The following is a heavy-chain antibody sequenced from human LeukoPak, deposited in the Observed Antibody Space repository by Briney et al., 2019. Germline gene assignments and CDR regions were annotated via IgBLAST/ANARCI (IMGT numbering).Heavy chain of an antibody. CDR2: INYSGST. D-gene: IGHD3-10*01. CDR3: ARDLWGSGRNRGAYYYYYMDV. J-gene: IGHJ6*03. CDR1: GGSISNTFYY. Sequence: SETLSLTCTVSGGSISNTFYYWGWIRQPPGKGLEWIGSINYSGSTYYNPSLKGRVTMSVDTSKNQFSLKLSSVTAADTAVYYCARDLWGSGRNRGAYYYYYMDVWGKGTTVTISS. V-gene: IGHV4-39*07.